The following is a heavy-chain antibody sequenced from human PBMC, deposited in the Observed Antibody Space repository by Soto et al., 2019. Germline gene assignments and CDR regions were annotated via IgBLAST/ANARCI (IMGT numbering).Heavy chain of an antibody. D-gene: IGHD3-3*02. CDR3: ASPKIAFYNWLDP. Sequence: QLQLQESGPGLVKPSETLSLTCTVSGGSISRSSYYWGWIRQPPGKGLEWIGSIYYSGSTYYNPSLKSRVTISVDTSKNQFSLKLSSVTAADTAVYYCASPKIAFYNWLDPWGQGTLVTVSS. J-gene: IGHJ5*02. V-gene: IGHV4-39*01. CDR1: GGSISRSSYY. CDR2: IYYSGST.